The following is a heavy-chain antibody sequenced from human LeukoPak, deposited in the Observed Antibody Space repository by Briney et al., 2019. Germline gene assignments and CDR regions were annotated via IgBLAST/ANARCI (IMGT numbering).Heavy chain of an antibody. CDR3: AKDGIFFGSYSGY. J-gene: IGHJ4*02. D-gene: IGHD1-26*01. Sequence: GGSLRLSRAASGFTFSSYAMSWVRQAPGKGLEWVSAISGSGGSTYYADSVKGRFTISRDNSKNTLCLQMNSLRAEDTAVYYCAKDGIFFGSYSGYWGQGTLVTVSS. CDR1: GFTFSSYA. CDR2: ISGSGGST. V-gene: IGHV3-23*01.